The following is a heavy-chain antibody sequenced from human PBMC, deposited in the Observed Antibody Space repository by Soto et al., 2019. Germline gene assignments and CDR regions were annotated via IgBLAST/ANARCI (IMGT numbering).Heavy chain of an antibody. Sequence: QVQLQESGPGLVKASQTLSLTCSVSGTSITTDGWYWNWIRQRPGMGLEWLGFVFYSVSTYSNPSSKSRLDMSLDRSKNKFSLEVRSLTAADAGVSDCAAQRAYGYPMDYCGHGTLVAAS. CDR3: AAQRAYGYPMDY. D-gene: IGHD6-25*01. CDR1: GTSITTDGWY. CDR2: VFYSVST. V-gene: IGHV4-31*03. J-gene: IGHJ4*01.